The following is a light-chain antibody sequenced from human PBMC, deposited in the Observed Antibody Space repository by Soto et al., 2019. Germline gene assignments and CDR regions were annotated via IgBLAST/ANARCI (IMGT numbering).Light chain of an antibody. V-gene: IGKV3-20*01. CDR2: GAS. J-gene: IGKJ3*01. Sequence: EIVLTQSPATLSLSPGERATLSCRASQSVSSSYLAWYQQTPGQAPRLLIYGASSRATGIPARFSGSGSGTDFTLTISRLEPEDFAVYYCQQYSSSIFTFGPGTKVDIK. CDR3: QQYSSSIFT. CDR1: QSVSSSY.